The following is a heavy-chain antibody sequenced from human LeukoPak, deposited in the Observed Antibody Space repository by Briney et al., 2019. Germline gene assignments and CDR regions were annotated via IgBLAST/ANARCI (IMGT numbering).Heavy chain of an antibody. D-gene: IGHD2-2*02. CDR2: IYYSGST. CDR1: GGSISSSSYY. J-gene: IGHJ5*02. CDR3: ARDIVVVPAAIPFGFDP. V-gene: IGHV4-39*07. Sequence: PPETLSLTCTVSGGSISSSSYYWGWIRQPPGKGLEWIGSIYYSGSTYYNPSLKSRVTISVDTSKNQFSLKLSSVTAADTAVYYCARDIVVVPAAIPFGFDPWGQGTLVTVSS.